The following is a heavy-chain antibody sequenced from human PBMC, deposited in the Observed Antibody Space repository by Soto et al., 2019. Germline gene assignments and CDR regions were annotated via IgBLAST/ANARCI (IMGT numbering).Heavy chain of an antibody. CDR2: ISSSGNTR. V-gene: IGHV3-11*01. CDR3: ARDRYVSFDY. J-gene: IGHJ4*02. Sequence: GGSLRLSCAASGFTFRDYYMNCIRQAPGKGLEWISYISSSGNTRVYADSVKGRFTISRDNAKNSLYLQMNSLRAEDTAVYFCARDRYVSFDYWGQGTLVTVSS. D-gene: IGHD3-10*02. CDR1: GFTFRDYY.